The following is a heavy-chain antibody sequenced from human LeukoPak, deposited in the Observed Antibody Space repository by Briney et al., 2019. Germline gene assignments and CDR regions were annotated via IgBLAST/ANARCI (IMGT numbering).Heavy chain of an antibody. CDR3: ARELRFLEWLLSTGPSNAFDI. D-gene: IGHD3-3*01. Sequence: SETPSLTCTVSGGSISSYYWSWIRQPPGKGLEWIGYIYYSGSTNYNPSLKSRVTISVDTSKNQFSLKVSSVTAADTAVYYCARELRFLEWLLSTGPSNAFDIWGQGTMVTVSS. CDR2: IYYSGST. V-gene: IGHV4-59*01. CDR1: GGSISSYY. J-gene: IGHJ3*02.